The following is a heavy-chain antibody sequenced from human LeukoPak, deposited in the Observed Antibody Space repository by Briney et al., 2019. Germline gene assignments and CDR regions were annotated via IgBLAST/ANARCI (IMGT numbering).Heavy chain of an antibody. Sequence: GGSLRLSCAASGFTFSDYYMSWIRQAPGKGLEWVSYISSSSSYTNYADSVKGRFTISRDNAKNSLYLQMNSLRAEDTAVFYCARGYSSIRGWFDPWGQGTPVTVSS. CDR2: ISSSSSYT. D-gene: IGHD6-13*01. CDR3: ARGYSSIRGWFDP. CDR1: GFTFSDYY. V-gene: IGHV3-11*05. J-gene: IGHJ5*02.